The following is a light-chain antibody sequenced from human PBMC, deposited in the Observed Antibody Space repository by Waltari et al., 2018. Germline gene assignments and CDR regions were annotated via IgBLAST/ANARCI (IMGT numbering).Light chain of an antibody. Sequence: DIVMTQSPDSLAVSLGGRATINCKSSQSVLFTSNSKNYLAWYQQKPGQPPKLLIYWASTRASGVPDRFSGSGSGTDFTLTISSLQAEDVAVYYCQHYYTPSYTFGQ. CDR2: WAS. CDR1: QSVLFTSNSKNY. J-gene: IGKJ2*01. V-gene: IGKV4-1*01. CDR3: QHYYTPSYT.